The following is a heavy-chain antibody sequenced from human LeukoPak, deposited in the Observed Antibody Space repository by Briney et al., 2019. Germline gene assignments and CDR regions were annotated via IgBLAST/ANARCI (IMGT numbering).Heavy chain of an antibody. D-gene: IGHD6-25*01. J-gene: IGHJ4*02. CDR3: ASGLSVYPPSLDY. CDR2: INHSGST. CDR1: GGSFSGYY. Sequence: SETLSLACAVYGGSFSGYYRSCIRQPPGKGLEWIGEINHSGSTNYNPSLKSRVTISVDTSKNQFSLKLSSVTAADTAVYYCASGLSVYPPSLDYWGQGTLVTVSS. V-gene: IGHV4-34*01.